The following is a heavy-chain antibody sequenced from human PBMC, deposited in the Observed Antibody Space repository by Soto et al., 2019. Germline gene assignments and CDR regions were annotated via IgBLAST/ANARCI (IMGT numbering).Heavy chain of an antibody. Sequence: PGGSLRLSCAASGFTFSTYAMSWVRQAPGKGLEWVSAISNSGGNIYCADSVQGRFTISRDNSLNTLFLQMHSLRIEDTAVYYCAHPRGFGVFDAYDIWGQGTMVTVSS. D-gene: IGHD2-15*01. CDR3: AHPRGFGVFDAYDI. V-gene: IGHV3-23*01. CDR2: ISNSGGNI. CDR1: GFTFSTYA. J-gene: IGHJ3*02.